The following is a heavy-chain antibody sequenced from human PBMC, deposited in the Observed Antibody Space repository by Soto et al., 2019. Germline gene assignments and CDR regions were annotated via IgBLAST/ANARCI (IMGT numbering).Heavy chain of an antibody. J-gene: IGHJ5*02. CDR1: GGSISSYY. D-gene: IGHD3-10*01. CDR3: ARHGYYGSGSYYGFDP. V-gene: IGHV4-59*08. Sequence: SETPSLTCTVSGGSISSYYWSWIRQPPGKGLEWIGYIYYSGSTNYNPSLKSRVTISVDTSKNQFSLKLSSVTAADTAVYYCARHGYYGSGSYYGFDPWGQGTLVTVSS. CDR2: IYYSGST.